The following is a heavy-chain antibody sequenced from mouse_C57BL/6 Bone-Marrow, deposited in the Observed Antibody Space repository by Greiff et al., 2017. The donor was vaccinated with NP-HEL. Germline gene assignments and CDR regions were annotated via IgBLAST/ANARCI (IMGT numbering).Heavy chain of an antibody. Sequence: QVQLQQSDAELVKPGASVKISCKVSGYTFTDHTIHWMKQRPEQGLQWIGSIYPRDGSTNYNEKFKGKASLTADKSSSTAYMQLHSLTSEDSAGYVCVRPVRTVVDAMDYWGQGTPVTVSS. J-gene: IGHJ4*01. CDR2: IYPRDGST. D-gene: IGHD1-1*01. CDR3: VRPVRTVVDAMDY. V-gene: IGHV1-78*01. CDR1: GYTFTDHT.